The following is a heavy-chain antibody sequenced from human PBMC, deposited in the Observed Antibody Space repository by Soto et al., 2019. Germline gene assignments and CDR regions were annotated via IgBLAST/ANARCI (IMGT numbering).Heavy chain of an antibody. CDR1: GGSISSYY. J-gene: IGHJ4*02. CDR2: IYYSGST. V-gene: IGHV4-59*08. Sequence: QVQLQESGPGLVKPSETLSLTCTVSGGSISSYYWSWIRQPPGKGLEWIGYIYYSGSTNYNPSLKSRVTISVDTSKNQFSLKLSSVTAADTAVYYCARGDYGDYGLDYWGQGTLVTVSS. CDR3: ARGDYGDYGLDY. D-gene: IGHD4-17*01.